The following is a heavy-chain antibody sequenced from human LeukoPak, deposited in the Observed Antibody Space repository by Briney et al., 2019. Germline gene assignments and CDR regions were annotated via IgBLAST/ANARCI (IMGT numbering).Heavy chain of an antibody. CDR3: AREEVVVIGGPRYYYYGMDV. V-gene: IGHV1-69*04. Sequence: GGSLRLSCAASGFTFSSYAISWVRQAPGQGLEWMGRIIPIFGIANYAQKFQGRVTITADKSTSTAYMELSSLRSEDTAVYYCAREEVVVIGGPRYYYYGMDVWGQGTTVTVSS. J-gene: IGHJ6*02. D-gene: IGHD3-22*01. CDR1: GFTFSSYA. CDR2: IIPIFGIA.